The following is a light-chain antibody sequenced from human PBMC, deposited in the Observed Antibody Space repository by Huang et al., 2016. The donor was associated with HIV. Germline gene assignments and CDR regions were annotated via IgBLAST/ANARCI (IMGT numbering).Light chain of an antibody. CDR3: QQLNSYPLT. J-gene: IGKJ1*01. Sequence: AIQLTQTPPSLSASVGDRVTITCRASQGINSALAWYQQKPGRVPNLLIYDASSLQSGVPARFSGSGSGTDFTLTISSLHPEDFATYYCQQLNSYPLTFGQGTKVEIK. V-gene: IGKV1-13*02. CDR1: QGINSA. CDR2: DAS.